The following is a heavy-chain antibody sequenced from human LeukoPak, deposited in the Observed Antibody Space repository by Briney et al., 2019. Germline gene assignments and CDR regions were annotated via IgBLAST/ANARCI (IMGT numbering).Heavy chain of an antibody. CDR2: IDYSGST. D-gene: IGHD3-22*01. V-gene: IGHV4-39*01. Sequence: PSETLSLTCTVSGDSVNTINYFWGWLRQPPGKGLEWIATIDYSGSTYYNPSLKTRLTISVDTSKNQFSLKLASVTATDTAVFYCARARHRFDSRGYYFDYWGQGEPVTVSS. CDR3: ARARHRFDSRGYYFDY. J-gene: IGHJ4*02. CDR1: GDSVNTINYF.